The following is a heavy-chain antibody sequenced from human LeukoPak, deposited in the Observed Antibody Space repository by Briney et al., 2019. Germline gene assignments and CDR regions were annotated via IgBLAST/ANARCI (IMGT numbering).Heavy chain of an antibody. CDR3: AREEIGYSSSWYSLDYYGMDV. CDR1: GYTFSTYA. J-gene: IGHJ6*02. CDR2: TSASGDNT. Sequence: GGSLRLSCAASGYTFSTYAMSWVRQAPGKGLEWVSSTSASGDNTHYADSVKGRFTISRDNSKNTLYLQMDSLRAEDTAVYYCAREEIGYSSSWYSLDYYGMDVWGQGTTVTVSS. V-gene: IGHV3-23*01. D-gene: IGHD6-13*01.